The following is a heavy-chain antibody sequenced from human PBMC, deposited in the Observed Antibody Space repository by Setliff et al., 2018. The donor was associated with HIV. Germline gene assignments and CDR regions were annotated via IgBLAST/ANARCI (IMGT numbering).Heavy chain of an antibody. CDR3: ARVSCSSWYSIPRYYYYSMDV. V-gene: IGHV4-34*01. J-gene: IGHJ6*03. CDR2: IQHSGRI. CDR1: GGSFGGYC. Sequence: KPSETLSLTCAVYGGSFGGYCWSWIRQPPGKGLEWIGEIQHSGRINYNPSLRSRVTTSVGTSKNQFSLRLRSVTAADTAVYYCARVSCSSWYSIPRYYYYSMDVWGNGTTVTVSS. D-gene: IGHD6-13*01.